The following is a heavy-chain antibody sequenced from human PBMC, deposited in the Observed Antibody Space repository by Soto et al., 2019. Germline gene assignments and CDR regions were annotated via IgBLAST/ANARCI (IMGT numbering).Heavy chain of an antibody. V-gene: IGHV2-5*02. J-gene: IGHJ4*02. Sequence: QITLKESGPTLVKPTQTLTLTCTFSGFSLSSTRMAVGWIRQPPGKALEWLALIYWDDDKRYSPFLKSRLTIXXXTXXNQVVLTMSNMDPVDTARYYCAHIVVAGLGYYFDYGGQGTLVTVSS. CDR3: AHIVVAGLGYYFDY. D-gene: IGHD6-19*01. CDR2: IYWDDDK. CDR1: GFSLSSTRMA.